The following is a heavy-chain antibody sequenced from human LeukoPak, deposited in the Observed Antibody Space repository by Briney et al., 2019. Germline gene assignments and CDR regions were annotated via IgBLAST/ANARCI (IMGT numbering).Heavy chain of an antibody. Sequence: SETLSLTCTVSGDSIIGYYWSWIRQPPGKGLEWIGYIHYSGSSNYNPSLQSRVTISIDTSRGHFSLKLTSATAADTAVYYCARGERLGPDFWGQGTLVTVSS. CDR3: ARGERLGPDF. V-gene: IGHV4-59*01. D-gene: IGHD1-1*01. CDR2: IHYSGSS. CDR1: GDSIIGYY. J-gene: IGHJ4*02.